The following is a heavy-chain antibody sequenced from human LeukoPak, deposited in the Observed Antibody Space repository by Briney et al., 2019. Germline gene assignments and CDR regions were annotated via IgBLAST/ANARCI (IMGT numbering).Heavy chain of an antibody. CDR3: ARAPLLRALYYYYYYMDV. D-gene: IGHD1-26*01. CDR1: GYTFTSYE. V-gene: IGHV1-8*01. J-gene: IGHJ6*03. CDR2: MNPNSGNT. Sequence: GASVKVSCKASGYTFTSYEINWVRQATGQGLEWMGWMNPNSGNTGYAQKFQGRVTMTRNTSISTAYMELSSLRSEDTAVYYCARAPLLRALYYYYYYMDVWGKGTTVTISS.